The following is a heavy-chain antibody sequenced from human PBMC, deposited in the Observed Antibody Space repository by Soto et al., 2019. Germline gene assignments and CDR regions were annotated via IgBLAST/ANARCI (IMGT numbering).Heavy chain of an antibody. CDR1: GYSFTSYW. D-gene: IGHD3-16*01. Sequence: GEFLKISCKGSGYSFTSYWIGWVRQMPGKGLEWMGIIYPGDSDTRYSPSFQGQVTISADKSISTAYLQWSSLKASDTAMYYCAAGAAMLMDYYYGMDVWGQGTTVTVSS. J-gene: IGHJ6*02. CDR2: IYPGDSDT. CDR3: AAGAAMLMDYYYGMDV. V-gene: IGHV5-51*01.